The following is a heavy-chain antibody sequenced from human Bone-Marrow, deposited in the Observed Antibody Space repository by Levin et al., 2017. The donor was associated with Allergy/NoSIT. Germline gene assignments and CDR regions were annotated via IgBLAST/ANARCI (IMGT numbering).Heavy chain of an antibody. Sequence: RPGGSLRLSCAASGFTFDDYGMNWVRQAPGKGLEWVSSINWNGGSRGHADSVKGRFTISRDNAKNSLYLQMNSLRVEDTALYYCARDVRYTTGWGVLGLDSWGQGTLVTVSP. D-gene: IGHD6-19*01. J-gene: IGHJ4*02. CDR3: ARDVRYTTGWGVLGLDS. CDR2: INWNGGSR. CDR1: GFTFDDYG. V-gene: IGHV3-20*04.